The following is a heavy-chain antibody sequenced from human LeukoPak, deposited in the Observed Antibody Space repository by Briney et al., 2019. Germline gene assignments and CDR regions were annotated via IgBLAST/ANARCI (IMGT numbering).Heavy chain of an antibody. D-gene: IGHD3-16*02. J-gene: IGHJ5*02. CDR2: IRYDPTDK. CDR3: ARDQGFRYFDP. CDR1: DFTFSIYG. Sequence: GGSLRLSCAASDFTFSIYGMHWVRQAPGKGLEWVAFIRYDPTDKFYADSVKGRFTISRDNAKNSVFLQMSSLSGGDTAIYYCARDQGFRYFDPWGQGTLVTVSS. V-gene: IGHV3-30*02.